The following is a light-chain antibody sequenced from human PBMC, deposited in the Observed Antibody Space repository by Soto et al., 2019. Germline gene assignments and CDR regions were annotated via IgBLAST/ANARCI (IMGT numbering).Light chain of an antibody. V-gene: IGKV3-11*01. CDR1: QSVSSY. Sequence: EIVLTQSPGTLSLSPGERATLSCRASQSVSSYLAWYQQKPGQAPRLLIYDASNRATGIPARFSGSGSGTGFTLTISSLEPEDFAVYYCQQRSNWPPSLTFGGGTKVDIK. CDR2: DAS. J-gene: IGKJ4*01. CDR3: QQRSNWPPSLT.